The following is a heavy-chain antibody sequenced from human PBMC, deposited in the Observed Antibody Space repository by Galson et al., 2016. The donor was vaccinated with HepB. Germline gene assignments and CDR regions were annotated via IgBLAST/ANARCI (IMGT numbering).Heavy chain of an antibody. CDR2: ISSVAGTT. V-gene: IGHV3-64*05. J-gene: IGHJ2*01. CDR1: GFNVSSYA. CDR3: VARKVRDFILVEY. Sequence: SLRLSCAASGFNVSSYALHWVRQAPGKGLEYFSGISSVAGTTYYVDSVRGRFTISKDNSKNTLYGQMNSLRDEDTAVYFCVARKVRDFILVEYWGRGTLVIVSS. D-gene: IGHD2-21*01.